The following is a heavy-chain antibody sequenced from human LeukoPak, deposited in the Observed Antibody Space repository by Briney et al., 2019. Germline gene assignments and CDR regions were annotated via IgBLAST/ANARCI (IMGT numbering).Heavy chain of an antibody. J-gene: IGHJ4*02. CDR2: INQDGSEK. CDR3: ATERDSSRQKRFDC. D-gene: IGHD6-13*01. CDR1: RFTFSNYW. Sequence: GGSLRLSCAASRFTFSNYWMNWFRQAPGKGLEWVANINQDGSEKNYVDSVKGRFTISRDNAENSLYLQMNSLGAEDTAVYYCATERDSSRQKRFDCWGQGILVTVSS. V-gene: IGHV3-7*01.